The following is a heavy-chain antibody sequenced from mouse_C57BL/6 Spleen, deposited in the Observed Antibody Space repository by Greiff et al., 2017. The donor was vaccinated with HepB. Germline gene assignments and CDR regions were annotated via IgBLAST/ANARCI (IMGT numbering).Heavy chain of an antibody. CDR3: ARPATVVATGYFDV. D-gene: IGHD1-1*01. CDR2: ISSGSSTI. V-gene: IGHV5-17*01. Sequence: EVKLMESGGGLVKPGGSLKLSCAASGFTFSDYGMHWVRQAPEKGLEWVAYISSGSSTIYYADTVKGRFTISRDNAKNTLFLQMTSLRSEDTAMYYWARPATVVATGYFDVWGTGTTVTVSS. J-gene: IGHJ1*03. CDR1: GFTFSDYG.